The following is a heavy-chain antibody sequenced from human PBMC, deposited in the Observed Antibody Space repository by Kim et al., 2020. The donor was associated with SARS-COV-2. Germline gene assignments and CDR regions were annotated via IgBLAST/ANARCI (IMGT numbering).Heavy chain of an antibody. CDR2: INTNTGNP. V-gene: IGHV7-4-1*02. CDR1: GYTFTSYA. D-gene: IGHD6-19*01. Sequence: ASVKVSCKASGYTFTSYAMNWVRQAPGQGLEWMGWINTNTGNPTYSQGFTGRFVFSLDTPVSTAYLQISSLKAEDTAVYYCAREGEWLLSPPGYWGQGNLVTVSS. J-gene: IGHJ4*02. CDR3: AREGEWLLSPPGY.